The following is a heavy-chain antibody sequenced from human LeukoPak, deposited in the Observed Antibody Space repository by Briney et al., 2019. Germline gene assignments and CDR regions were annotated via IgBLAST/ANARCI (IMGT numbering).Heavy chain of an antibody. D-gene: IGHD3-22*01. CDR3: ARPYYYDSRIDP. V-gene: IGHV4-30-4*01. CDR2: MYYSGST. J-gene: IGHJ5*02. Sequence: SETLSLTCTVSGGSISGYYWSWIRQPPGKGLEWVAYMYYSGSTYYNPTLKSRVTMSAATSKNQLSLKLSSVTAADTAVYYCARPYYYDSRIDPWGQGILVTVSS. CDR1: GGSISGYY.